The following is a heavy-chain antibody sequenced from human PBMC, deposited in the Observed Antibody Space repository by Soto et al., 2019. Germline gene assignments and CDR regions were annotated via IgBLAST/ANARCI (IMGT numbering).Heavy chain of an antibody. V-gene: IGHV3-23*01. CDR1: GFTFSSYA. CDR3: AALIVVVMYPDY. CDR2: ISGSGGRT. J-gene: IGHJ4*02. D-gene: IGHD3-22*01. Sequence: EVQLLESGGGLVQPGGSLRLSCAASGFTFSSYAMSWLRQAPGKGLEWVSAISGSGGRTYYADSVKGRFTISRDNSKNTLYLQMNSLRAEDTAVYYCAALIVVVMYPDYWGQGTLVTVSS.